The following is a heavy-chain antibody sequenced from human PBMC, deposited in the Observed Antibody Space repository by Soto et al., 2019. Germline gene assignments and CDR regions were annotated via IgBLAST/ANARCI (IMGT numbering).Heavy chain of an antibody. D-gene: IGHD3-10*01. CDR3: ARDRLMGQYFGS. Sequence: QVQLQESGPGLVKPSQTLSLTCTVTGGSINSGSYYWSWIRQHPGKGLEWIGNINYSGSTYYNPSLKSRVIMSLDASQNQFFLKLTSVTAADTAVYYCARDRLMGQYFGSWGQGTLVTVSS. V-gene: IGHV4-31*03. J-gene: IGHJ4*02. CDR2: INYSGST. CDR1: GGSINSGSYY.